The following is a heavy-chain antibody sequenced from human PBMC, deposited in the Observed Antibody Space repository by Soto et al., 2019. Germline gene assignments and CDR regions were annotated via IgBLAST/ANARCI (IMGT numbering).Heavy chain of an antibody. Sequence: GGSLRLSCAASGFTFSSYSMNWVRQAPGKGLEWVSYISSSSSTIYYADSVKGRFTISRDNAKNSLYLQMNSLRAEDTAVYYCSKVVDYYDSSGPQYYYGMDVWGQGTTVTVSS. CDR1: GFTFSSYS. J-gene: IGHJ6*02. D-gene: IGHD3-22*01. CDR2: ISSSSSTI. CDR3: SKVVDYYDSSGPQYYYGMDV. V-gene: IGHV3-48*01.